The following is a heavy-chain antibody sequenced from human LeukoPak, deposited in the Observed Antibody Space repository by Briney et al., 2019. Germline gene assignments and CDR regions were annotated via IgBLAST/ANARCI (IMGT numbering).Heavy chain of an antibody. J-gene: IGHJ6*02. D-gene: IGHD3-10*01. CDR1: GGSISSSSYY. Sequence: PSETLSLTCTVSGGSISSSSYYWSCIRQPAGKGLEWIGRIYTSGSTNYNPSRNSRFTISIDTSKNQFSLSLSSVTAADTAVYYCARVSPSGVWDVWGQGTTVTVSS. V-gene: IGHV4-61*02. CDR3: ARVSPSGVWDV. CDR2: IYTSGST.